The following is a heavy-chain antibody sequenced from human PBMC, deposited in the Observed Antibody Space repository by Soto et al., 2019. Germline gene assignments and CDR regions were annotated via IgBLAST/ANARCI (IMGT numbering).Heavy chain of an antibody. CDR2: INHSGST. CDR3: ARHKGYYYGMDV. V-gene: IGHV4-34*01. J-gene: IGHJ6*02. Sequence: ETLSLTCAVYGGSFSGYYWSWMRQPPGKGLEWIGEINHSGSTNYNPSLKSRVTISVGTSKNQFSLKLSSVTAADTAVYYCARHKGYYYGMDVWGQGTTVTVSS. CDR1: GGSFSGYY.